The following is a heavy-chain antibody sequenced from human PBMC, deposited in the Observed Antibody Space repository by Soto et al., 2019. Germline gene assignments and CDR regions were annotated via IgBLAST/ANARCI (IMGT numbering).Heavy chain of an antibody. J-gene: IGHJ4*02. Sequence: QVQLQESGPGLVKPSETLSLTCTVSGGSISSYYWSWIRQPPGKGLEWIGYIYYSGSTNYNPSLKSRVTISVDTSKNQFSLKLSSVTAADTAVYYCARGADFLLASRRYFDYWGQGTLVTVSS. CDR1: GGSISSYY. V-gene: IGHV4-59*01. CDR2: IYYSGST. CDR3: ARGADFLLASRRYFDY.